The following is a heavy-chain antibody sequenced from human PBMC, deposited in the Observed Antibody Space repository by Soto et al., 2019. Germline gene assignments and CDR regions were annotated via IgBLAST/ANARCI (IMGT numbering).Heavy chain of an antibody. D-gene: IGHD3-9*01. Sequence: GEALKPSWKCSGYIFTSFCISRVRQRPGKGLAGKGMIDPSDSYNNYSPSYQGHVTIAADNSISTAYLQWSSPKVSDTAIYYCARPNYDILTGYHNHYYYYGMDVWGQGTTVTGSS. CDR3: ARPNYDILTGYHNHYYYYGMDV. CDR1: GYIFTSFC. CDR2: IDPSDSYN. J-gene: IGHJ6*02. V-gene: IGHV5-10-1*01.